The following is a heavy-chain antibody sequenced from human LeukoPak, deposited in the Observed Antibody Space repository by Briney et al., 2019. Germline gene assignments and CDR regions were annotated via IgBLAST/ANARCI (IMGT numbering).Heavy chain of an antibody. Sequence: GALVKVSCKSSGYTFTRYGISWVRQAPGQRLEWMGWVSAHNGNTNYAQKLQGRVTMTTDTSTSTAYMELRSLRSDDTAVYYCAREMARRYYDFWSGYYGRDYYYMDVWGKGTTVTVSS. D-gene: IGHD3-3*01. CDR2: VSAHNGNT. CDR3: AREMARRYYDFWSGYYGRDYYYMDV. CDR1: GYTFTRYG. V-gene: IGHV1-18*01. J-gene: IGHJ6*03.